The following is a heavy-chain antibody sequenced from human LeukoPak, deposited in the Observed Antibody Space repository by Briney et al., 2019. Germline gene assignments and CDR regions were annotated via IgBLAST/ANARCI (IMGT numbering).Heavy chain of an antibody. CDR1: GGSISSSSYY. V-gene: IGHV4-39*01. D-gene: IGHD3-10*01. Sequence: SETLSLTCTDSGGSISSSSYYWGWIRQPPGKGLEWIGSIYYSGSTYYNPSLKSRVTISVDTSKNQFSLKLSSVTAADTAVYYCARHEGGSGSYLGWFDPWGQGTLVTVSS. CDR2: IYYSGST. J-gene: IGHJ5*02. CDR3: ARHEGGSGSYLGWFDP.